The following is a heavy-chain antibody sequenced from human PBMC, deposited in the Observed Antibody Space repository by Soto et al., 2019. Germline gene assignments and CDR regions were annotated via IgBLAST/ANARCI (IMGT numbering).Heavy chain of an antibody. CDR1: GFTVSSNY. CDR2: TYSGGST. V-gene: IGHV3-53*04. CDR3: ATGNKYSSGWFFDY. Sequence: GGSLRLSCAASGFTVSSNYMSWVRQAPGKGLEWVSVTYSGGSTYYADSVKGRFTISRHNSKNTLYLQMNSLRAEDTAVYYCATGNKYSSGWFFDYWGQGTLVTVSS. D-gene: IGHD6-19*01. J-gene: IGHJ4*02.